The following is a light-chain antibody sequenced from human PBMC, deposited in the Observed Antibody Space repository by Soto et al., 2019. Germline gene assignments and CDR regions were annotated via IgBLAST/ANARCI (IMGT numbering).Light chain of an antibody. Sequence: QSALIQPASVSGSPGQSITISCTGTSRDVGGSNYVSWYQHHPHRAPKLLIYEVSYRPSGVSSRFPGSKSGNTASLTISGLQAEDEADYYCSSYTSSNTLEVFGVGTKATVL. CDR1: SRDVGGSNY. CDR2: EVS. CDR3: SSYTSSNTLEV. V-gene: IGLV2-14*01. J-gene: IGLJ1*01.